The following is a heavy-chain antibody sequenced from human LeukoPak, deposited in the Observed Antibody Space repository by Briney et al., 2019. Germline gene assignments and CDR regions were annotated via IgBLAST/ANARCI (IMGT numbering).Heavy chain of an antibody. CDR1: GFTFSSYW. Sequence: GGSLRLSCAASGFTFSSYWMHWVRQAPGKGLVWVSRINSDGSSTSYADSVKGRFTISRDNAKNTLYLQMNSPRAEDTAVYYCARGRQHIVVVTAACLDYWGQGTLVTVSS. J-gene: IGHJ4*02. D-gene: IGHD2-21*02. CDR2: INSDGSST. CDR3: ARGRQHIVVVTAACLDY. V-gene: IGHV3-74*01.